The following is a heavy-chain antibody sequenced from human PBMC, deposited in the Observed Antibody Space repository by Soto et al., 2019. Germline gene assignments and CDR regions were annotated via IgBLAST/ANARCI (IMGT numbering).Heavy chain of an antibody. CDR1: GFTFSSYS. Sequence: PGGSLRLSCAASGFTFSSYSMNWVRQAPGKGLEWVSYISSSSSTIYYADSVKGRFTISRDNSKNTLYLQMNSLRAEDTAVYYCAKDSSSCYSPDDYWGQRTSVTVSS. J-gene: IGHJ4*02. D-gene: IGHD6-13*01. CDR2: ISSSSSTI. CDR3: AKDSSSCYSPDDY. V-gene: IGHV3-48*01.